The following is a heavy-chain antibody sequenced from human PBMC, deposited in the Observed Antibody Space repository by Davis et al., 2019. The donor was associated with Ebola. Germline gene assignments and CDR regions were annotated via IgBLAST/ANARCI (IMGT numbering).Heavy chain of an antibody. CDR1: GYTFTSYY. D-gene: IGHD4-17*01. CDR2: INPSGGST. CDR3: ARGPSGYGDYAAASREVGGAFDI. Sequence: ASVKVSCKASGYTFTSYYMHWVRQAPGQGLEWMGIINPSGGSTSYAQKFQGRVTMTRDKSTSKDYRELSSRRSEDTAVYYCARGPSGYGDYAAASREVGGAFDIWGQGTMVTVTS. V-gene: IGHV1-46*01. J-gene: IGHJ3*02.